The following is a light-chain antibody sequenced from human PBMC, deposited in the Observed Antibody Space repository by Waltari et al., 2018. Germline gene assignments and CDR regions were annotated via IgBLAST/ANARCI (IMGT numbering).Light chain of an antibody. Sequence: QSVLTQPPSASGTPGQKVTISCSGTFSNIGNNAVNWYQQVPGMAPKLLIYNNNIQVPGVPDRFPGAKFGTSASLAISGLQSGDDAVYYCAAWDDSLDAYVVFGGGTKVTV. V-gene: IGLV1-44*01. CDR3: AAWDDSLDAYVV. CDR2: NNN. CDR1: FSNIGNNA. J-gene: IGLJ2*01.